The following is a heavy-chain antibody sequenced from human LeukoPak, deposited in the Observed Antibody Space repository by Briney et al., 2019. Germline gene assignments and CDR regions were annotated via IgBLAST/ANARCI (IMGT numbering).Heavy chain of an antibody. J-gene: IGHJ6*02. CDR2: IGTAGDT. CDR3: ARGPPSTVTRYGMDV. CDR1: GFTFDDYA. Sequence: PGGSLRLSCAASGFTFDDYAMHWVRQATGKGLEWVSAIGTAGDTYYPGSVKGRFTISRENAKNSLYLQMNSLRAGDTAVYYCARGPPSTVTRYGMDVWGQGTTVTVSS. V-gene: IGHV3-13*01. D-gene: IGHD4-17*01.